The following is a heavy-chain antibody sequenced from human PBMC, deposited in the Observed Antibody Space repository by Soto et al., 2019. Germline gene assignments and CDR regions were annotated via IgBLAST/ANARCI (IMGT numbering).Heavy chain of an antibody. CDR3: ARDYAYSFDI. CDR2: IGISSSTI. Sequence: EVQLVESGGGLVQPGGSLRLSCAASGFTFSGYSMNWVRQAPGKGLEWVSYIGISSSTIYYADSVKGRFTISRDNAKNSLYLQMNSLGAEDTAVYYCARDYAYSFDIWGQGTMVTVSS. V-gene: IGHV3-48*01. CDR1: GFTFSGYS. D-gene: IGHD3-16*01. J-gene: IGHJ3*02.